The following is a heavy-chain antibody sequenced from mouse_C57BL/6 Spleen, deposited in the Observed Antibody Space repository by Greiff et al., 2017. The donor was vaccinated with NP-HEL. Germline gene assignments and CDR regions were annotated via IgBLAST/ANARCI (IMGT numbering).Heavy chain of an antibody. CDR1: GYTFTSYW. J-gene: IGHJ3*01. CDR3: ARDDYGSSYGFAY. CDR2: IYPGSGST. Sequence: QVQLQQPGAELVKPGASVKMSCKASGYTFTSYWITWVKQRPGQGLEWIGDIYPGSGSTNYNEKFKSKATLTVDTSSSTAYMQLSSLTSEDSAVYYCARDDYGSSYGFAYWGQGTLVTVSA. V-gene: IGHV1-55*01. D-gene: IGHD1-1*01.